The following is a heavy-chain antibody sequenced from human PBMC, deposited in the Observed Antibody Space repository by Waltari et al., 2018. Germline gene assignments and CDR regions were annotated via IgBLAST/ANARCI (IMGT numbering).Heavy chain of an antibody. V-gene: IGHV4-34*01. CDR1: GASFSTYV. Sequence: QVQLQQWGAGLLKPSETLSLTCAVYGASFSTYVWSWVRPPPGKGLEWTGEINHSGSTNYNPALKRRVTILRDTSRSQFSLKLSSVNAADTAVYYCAREYILVWFGELLPYYFDYWGQGTLVTVSS. CDR3: AREYILVWFGELLPYYFDY. CDR2: INHSGST. J-gene: IGHJ4*02. D-gene: IGHD3-10*01.